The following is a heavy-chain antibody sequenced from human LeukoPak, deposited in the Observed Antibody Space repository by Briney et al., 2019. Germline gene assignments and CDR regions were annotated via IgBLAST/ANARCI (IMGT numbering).Heavy chain of an antibody. CDR3: ASSVFGVVMNYYYMDV. Sequence: SETLSLTCTVSGGSTSSYFWSWIRQPAGKGLEWIGRIYTSGSTNYNPSLKSRVTMSVDTSKNQFSLKLSSVTAADTAVYYCASSVFGVVMNYYYMDVWAKGTTVTVSS. CDR1: GGSTSSYF. V-gene: IGHV4-4*07. D-gene: IGHD3-3*01. J-gene: IGHJ6*03. CDR2: IYTSGST.